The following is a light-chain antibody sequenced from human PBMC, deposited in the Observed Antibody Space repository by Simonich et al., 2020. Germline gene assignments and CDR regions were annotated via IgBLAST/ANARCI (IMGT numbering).Light chain of an antibody. V-gene: IGKV4-1*01. CDR1: QSVLYSSKNKNY. Sequence: DIVMNQSPDSLAVSLGERATINCKYSQSVLYSSKNKNYLAWYQQKPGQPPKLLIYWDSIRDSGVPDRFSGSGSGTDFTLTISSLQAEDLAVYYCQQYYSTPYTFGQGTKLEIK. CDR3: QQYYSTPYT. J-gene: IGKJ2*01. CDR2: WDS.